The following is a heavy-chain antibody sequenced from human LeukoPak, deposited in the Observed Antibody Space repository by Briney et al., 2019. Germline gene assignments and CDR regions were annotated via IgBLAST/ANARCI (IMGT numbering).Heavy chain of an antibody. J-gene: IGHJ4*02. CDR3: ARPGEGDNWNPWVV. CDR2: ISNSRTTI. CDR1: GFTFSSYN. V-gene: IGHV3-48*04. Sequence: GGSLRLSCAASGFTFSSYNMDWVRQAPGKGLEWISYISNSRTTIYYADSVKGRFTISRDNAKSSLYLQMNSLRAEDTAVYYCARPGEGDNWNPWVVWGQGTLVTVSS. D-gene: IGHD1-20*01.